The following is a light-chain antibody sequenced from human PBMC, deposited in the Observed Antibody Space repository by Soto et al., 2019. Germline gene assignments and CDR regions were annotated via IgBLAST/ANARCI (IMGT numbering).Light chain of an antibody. Sequence: DTQMTQSPSSLSASVGDRVTMTCRASQSISTYLHWYQQKPGKGPKLLIYGASTLHSGVPSRFIGSGSGTDFTLTISSLQPEDFATYYCQQSYSFPRTFGRGTKVDI. CDR1: QSISTY. V-gene: IGKV1-39*01. CDR2: GAS. CDR3: QQSYSFPRT. J-gene: IGKJ1*01.